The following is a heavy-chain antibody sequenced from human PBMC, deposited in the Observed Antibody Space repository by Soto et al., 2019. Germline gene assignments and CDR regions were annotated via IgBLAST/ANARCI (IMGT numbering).Heavy chain of an antibody. D-gene: IGHD2-15*01. CDR1: GGSISSGGYY. V-gene: IGHV4-31*03. Sequence: QVQLQESGPGLVKPSQTLSLTCTVSGGSISSGGYYWSWIRQHPGKGLEWIGYIYYSGRTYYNPSLKSRVTISVDTSKTQFSLKLSSVTAADTAVYYCATAPPAATRFDYWGKGTLVTLSS. J-gene: IGHJ4*02. CDR2: IYYSGRT. CDR3: ATAPPAATRFDY.